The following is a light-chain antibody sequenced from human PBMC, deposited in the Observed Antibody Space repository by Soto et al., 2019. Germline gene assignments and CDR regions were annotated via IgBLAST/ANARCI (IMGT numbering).Light chain of an antibody. Sequence: QSVLTQSPSASGTPGQRVTISCSGSSSNIGINTVSWYRQLPGTAPKLLIYRNNQRPSGVPDRFSGSKSGTSASLAISGLQSEDEADYYCGTWDDSLNGPVLGGGTQLTVL. CDR2: RNN. V-gene: IGLV1-44*01. J-gene: IGLJ3*02. CDR3: GTWDDSLNGPV. CDR1: SSNIGINT.